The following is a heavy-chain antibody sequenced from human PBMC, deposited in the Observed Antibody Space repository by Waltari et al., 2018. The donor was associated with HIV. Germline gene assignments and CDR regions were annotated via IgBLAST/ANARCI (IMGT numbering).Heavy chain of an antibody. V-gene: IGHV7-4-1*02. Sequence: QVQLVQSGSALKKPGASVKISCKASGYTFTTNSMKWLRQAPGQGLEWMGWINTNTGNPTYAQGFTGRFVFSLDTSVSTAYLQISSLKAEDTAVYYCARHLRGRNNWFDPWGQGTLVTVSS. J-gene: IGHJ5*02. CDR3: ARHLRGRNNWFDP. CDR1: GYTFTTNS. CDR2: INTNTGNP. D-gene: IGHD5-12*01.